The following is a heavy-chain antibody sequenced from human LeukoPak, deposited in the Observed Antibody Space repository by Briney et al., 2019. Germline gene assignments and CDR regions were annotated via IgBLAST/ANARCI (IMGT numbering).Heavy chain of an antibody. CDR2: IWYDGTSK. V-gene: IGHV3-33*01. Sequence: QPGRSLRLSCAASGFTFSTYGMHWVRQAPGKGLEWVAVIWYDGTSKFYADSVKGRFTISRDNSKNTLYLQMNSLRVEDTAVYYCAREELAAAGTAYFDYWGQGTLVTVSS. D-gene: IGHD6-13*01. CDR3: AREELAAAGTAYFDY. CDR1: GFTFSTYG. J-gene: IGHJ4*02.